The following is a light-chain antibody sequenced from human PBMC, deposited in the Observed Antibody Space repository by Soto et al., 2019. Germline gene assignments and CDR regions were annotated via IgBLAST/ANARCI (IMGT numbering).Light chain of an antibody. Sequence: DSVMTQSPDSLAVSLGERATINCKSSQSVLHSSNNKNYLTWYQQKPGQPPKLLIYWASTRESGVPDRFSGSGSGTDFTLTISSLQAEDVAVYYSQGTFTFGGGTKVEIK. CDR1: QSVLHSSNNKNY. J-gene: IGKJ4*01. V-gene: IGKV4-1*01. CDR3: QGTFT. CDR2: WAS.